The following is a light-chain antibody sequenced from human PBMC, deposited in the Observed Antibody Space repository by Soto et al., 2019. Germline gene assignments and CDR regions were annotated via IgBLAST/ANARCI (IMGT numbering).Light chain of an antibody. CDR1: QSVSSRF. J-gene: IGKJ1*01. CDR3: QQYESSRT. V-gene: IGKV3-20*01. Sequence: EIVLPQSPGTLSLSPGERATLSCRASQSVSSRFLAWYQQKPGQAPKVLIYGASTRATGIPDRFSGSGSGTDFTLTISRLEPEDLAVYYCQQYESSRTFGQGTKVEMK. CDR2: GAS.